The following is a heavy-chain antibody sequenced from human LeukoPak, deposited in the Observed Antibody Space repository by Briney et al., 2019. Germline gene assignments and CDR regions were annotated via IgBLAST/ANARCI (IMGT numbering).Heavy chain of an antibody. CDR3: ARGGGLDV. CDR2: ISGSVGST. V-gene: IGHV3-23*01. Sequence: GGSLRLSCAASGFTFSSYVMRWVRQAPGKGLEWVSSISGSVGSTYYADSVKGRFTISRDNAKNSLYLQMSNLRAEDTAVYFCARGGGLDVWGQGATVTVSS. J-gene: IGHJ6*02. CDR1: GFTFSSYV. D-gene: IGHD3-16*01.